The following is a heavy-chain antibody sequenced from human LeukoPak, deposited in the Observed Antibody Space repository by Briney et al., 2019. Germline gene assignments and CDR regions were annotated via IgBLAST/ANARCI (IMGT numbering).Heavy chain of an antibody. V-gene: IGHV4-59*12. CDR3: ARDLHG. J-gene: IGHJ4*02. CDR1: GFTFSSYA. CDR2: IYSSGTT. Sequence: GSLRLSCAASGFTFSSYAMSWVRQAPGKGLDWIGYIYSSGTTYYNPSLKSRVTLSVDMSKNQLSLRLTSVNAGDTSVYYCARDLHGWGQGTLVTVSS.